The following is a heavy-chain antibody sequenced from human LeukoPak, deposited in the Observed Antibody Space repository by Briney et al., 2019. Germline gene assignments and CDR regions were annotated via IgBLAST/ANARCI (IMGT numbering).Heavy chain of an antibody. J-gene: IGHJ6*02. CDR1: GFTFSSHL. CDR2: ISSDGTYT. CDR3: ARAMDV. Sequence: GGSLRLSCAASGFTFSSHLMHWVRQAPGKGLVWVSRISSDGTYTNYADSVRGRFTISRDNAKNTLYLQMNSLRAEDTAVYYCARAMDVWGQGTAVTVSS. V-gene: IGHV3-74*01.